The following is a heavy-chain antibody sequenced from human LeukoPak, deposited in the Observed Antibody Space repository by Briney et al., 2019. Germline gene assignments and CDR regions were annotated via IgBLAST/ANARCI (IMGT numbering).Heavy chain of an antibody. CDR1: GFTFSSYA. V-gene: IGHV3-30-3*01. Sequence: PGRSLRLSCAASGFTFSSYAMHWVRQAPGKGLEWVAVISYDGSNKYYADSVKGRFTISRDNSKNTLYLQMNSLRAEDTAVYYCARLKYYDIFRAPFDYWGQGTLVTVSS. CDR2: ISYDGSNK. CDR3: ARLKYYDIFRAPFDY. D-gene: IGHD3-9*01. J-gene: IGHJ4*02.